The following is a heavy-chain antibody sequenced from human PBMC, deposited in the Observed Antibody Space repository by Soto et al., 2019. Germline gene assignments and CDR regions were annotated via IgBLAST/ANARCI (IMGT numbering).Heavy chain of an antibody. CDR2: IYYSGST. CDR1: GGSISSGGYY. Sequence: SETLSLTCTVSGGSISSGGYYWSWIRQHPGKGLEWIGYIYYSGSTYYNPSLKSRVTISVDTSKNQFSLKLSSVTAADTAVYYCASRYGDYVGYYYGMDVWGQGTTVTVSS. J-gene: IGHJ6*02. D-gene: IGHD4-17*01. CDR3: ASRYGDYVGYYYGMDV. V-gene: IGHV4-31*03.